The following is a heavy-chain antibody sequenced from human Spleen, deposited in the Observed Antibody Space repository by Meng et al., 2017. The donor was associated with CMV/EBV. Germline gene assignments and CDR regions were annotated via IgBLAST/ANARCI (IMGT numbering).Heavy chain of an antibody. V-gene: IGHV1-8*03. CDR2: MNPNSGNT. J-gene: IGHJ6*02. D-gene: IGHD3-3*01. CDR3: ARIKGNDFWSGSHYYYGMDV. CDR1: GYTFTSYD. Sequence: SVKVSCKASGYTFTSYDINWVRQATGQGLEWMGWMNPNSGNTGYAQKFQGRVTITRNTSISTAYMELSSLRSEDTAVYYCARIKGNDFWSGSHYYYGMDVWGQGTTVTVSS.